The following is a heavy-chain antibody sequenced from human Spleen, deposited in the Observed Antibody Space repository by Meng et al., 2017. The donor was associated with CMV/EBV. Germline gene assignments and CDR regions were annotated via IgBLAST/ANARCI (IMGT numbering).Heavy chain of an antibody. CDR2: IFKGRR. CDR1: GYTFKNFG. V-gene: IGHV1-18*01. Sequence: ASVKVSCKASGYTFKNFGIGWVRQAPGQGLEWLGRIFKGRRDYAQSLQGRVTLTTDTSTGTAYMELSRLTSADTAVYYCARDNNWGPDYWGQGTLVTVSS. J-gene: IGHJ4*02. D-gene: IGHD7-27*01. CDR3: ARDNNWGPDY.